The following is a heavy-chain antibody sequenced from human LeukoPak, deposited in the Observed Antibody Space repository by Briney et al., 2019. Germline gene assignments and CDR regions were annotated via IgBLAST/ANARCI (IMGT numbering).Heavy chain of an antibody. CDR2: ISSNGVST. CDR3: VKDSLYYYDSSGYYDY. CDR1: GFTFSSYA. D-gene: IGHD3-22*01. V-gene: IGHV3-64D*06. Sequence: GGSLRLSCSASGFTFSSYAMHWVRQAPGKGLEYVSAISSNGVSTYYADSVQGRFTISRDNSKHTLYLQMSSLRAEDTAVYYCVKDSLYYYDSSGYYDYWGQGTLVTVSS. J-gene: IGHJ4*02.